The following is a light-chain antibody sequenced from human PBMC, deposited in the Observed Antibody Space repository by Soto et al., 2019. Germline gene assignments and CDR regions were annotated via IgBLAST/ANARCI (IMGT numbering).Light chain of an antibody. V-gene: IGLV2-8*01. J-gene: IGLJ2*01. CDR1: SSDVGGYNY. Sequence: QSVLTQPPSASGSPGQSVTISCTGTSSDVGGYNYVSWYQQHPGKAPKLMIYEVSKRPSGVPDRFSGSKSGNTASLTVSGLQAEDKADYYCTSYAGSNKIFGGGTQLTVL. CDR3: TSYAGSNKI. CDR2: EVS.